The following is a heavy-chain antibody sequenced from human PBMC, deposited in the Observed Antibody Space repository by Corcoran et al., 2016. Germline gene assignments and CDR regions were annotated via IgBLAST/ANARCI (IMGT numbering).Heavy chain of an antibody. J-gene: IGHJ5*02. CDR2: INHSGST. D-gene: IGHD3-3*01. CDR1: GGSFSGYY. Sequence: QVQLQQWGAGLLKPSETLSLTCAVYGGSFSGYYWSWIRQPPGKGLEWIGEINHSGSTNYNPSLKSRVTISVDTSKNQFSLKLSSVTAADTAVYYCARGSSAGSGYHRGNWFDPWGQGTLVTVSS. CDR3: ARGSSAGSGYHRGNWFDP. V-gene: IGHV4-34*01.